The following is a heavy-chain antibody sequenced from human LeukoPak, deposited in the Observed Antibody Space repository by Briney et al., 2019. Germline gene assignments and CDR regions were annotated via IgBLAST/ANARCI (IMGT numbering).Heavy chain of an antibody. Sequence: GGSLRLSCAASGFTFSSYWMMWLSQAPGKGLEWVANIRQDGSEKNYVDSVKGRFTISRDNAKISLHLQMNSLRAEDTAVYYCATDRKVGTWDPRLDYWGQGTLVTVSS. V-gene: IGHV3-7*01. CDR1: GFTFSSYW. CDR3: ATDRKVGTWDPRLDY. J-gene: IGHJ4*02. D-gene: IGHD4-23*01. CDR2: IRQDGSEK.